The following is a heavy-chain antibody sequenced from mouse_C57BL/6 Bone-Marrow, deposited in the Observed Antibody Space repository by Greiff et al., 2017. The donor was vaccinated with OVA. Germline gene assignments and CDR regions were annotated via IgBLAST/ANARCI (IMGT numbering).Heavy chain of an antibody. CDR2: INPSTGGT. CDR3: ARSFSYYSNYAWFAY. V-gene: IGHV1-42*01. Sequence: VQLQQSGPELVKPGASVKISCKASGYSFTGYYMNWVKQSPEKSLEWIGEINPSTGGTTYNQQFKAKATLTVDKSSSTAYMQRKSLTSENSAVYDCARSFSYYSNYAWFAYWGQGTLVTVSA. J-gene: IGHJ3*01. CDR1: GYSFTGYY. D-gene: IGHD2-5*01.